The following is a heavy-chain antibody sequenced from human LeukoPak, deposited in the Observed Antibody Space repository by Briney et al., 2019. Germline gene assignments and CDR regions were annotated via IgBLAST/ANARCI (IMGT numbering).Heavy chain of an antibody. D-gene: IGHD2-2*01. CDR2: ISSSSSYI. CDR1: GFTFSSYS. J-gene: IGHJ6*03. V-gene: IGHV3-21*01. Sequence: PGGSLRLSCAASGFTFSSYSMNWVRQAPGKGLEWVSSISSSSSYIYYADSVKGRFTISRDNAKNSLYLQMNSLRAKDTAVYYCARVLIVVVPAADYYYMDVWGKGTTVTISS. CDR3: ARVLIVVVPAADYYYMDV.